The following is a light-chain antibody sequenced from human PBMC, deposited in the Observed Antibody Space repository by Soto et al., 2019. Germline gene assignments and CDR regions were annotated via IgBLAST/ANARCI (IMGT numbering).Light chain of an antibody. CDR1: SSDVGGY. V-gene: IGLV2-8*01. CDR2: EVT. CDR3: SSYAGSNTDVV. J-gene: IGLJ2*01. Sequence: QSALTQPPSASGSPGQSVTISCTGTSSDVGGYVSWYQQHPGKAPKLMIYEVTKRPSGVPDRFSGSKSGNTASLTVSGLQAEDEADDYCSSYAGSNTDVVFGGGTQLTVL.